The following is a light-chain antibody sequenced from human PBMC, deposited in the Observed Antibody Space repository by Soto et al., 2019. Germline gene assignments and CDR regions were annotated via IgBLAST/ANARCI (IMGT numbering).Light chain of an antibody. CDR1: QGISSY. V-gene: IGKV1-9*01. Sequence: IQLTQSPSSLAASVGDRVTITCRASQGISSYLAWYQQKPGKPPKLLIYAASTLQSGVPSRFSGSGSGTDFTLTISSLQPEDFATYYCQQLNSYPLTFGGGTKLEIK. J-gene: IGKJ4*01. CDR2: AAS. CDR3: QQLNSYPLT.